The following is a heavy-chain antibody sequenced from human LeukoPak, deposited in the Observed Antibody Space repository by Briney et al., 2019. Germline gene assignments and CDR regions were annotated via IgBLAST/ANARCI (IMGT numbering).Heavy chain of an antibody. Sequence: SETLSLTCTVSGGSISSYYWSWIRQPPGKGLGWIGYIYYSGSTNYNPSLKSRVTISVDTSKNQFSLKLSSVTAADTAVYYCARVLNRGMGAFDIWGQGTMVTVSS. V-gene: IGHV4-59*01. D-gene: IGHD1-14*01. CDR2: IYYSGST. J-gene: IGHJ3*02. CDR3: ARVLNRGMGAFDI. CDR1: GGSISSYY.